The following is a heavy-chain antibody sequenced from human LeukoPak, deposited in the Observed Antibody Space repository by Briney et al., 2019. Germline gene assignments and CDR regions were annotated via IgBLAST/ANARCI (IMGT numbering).Heavy chain of an antibody. J-gene: IGHJ4*02. D-gene: IGHD3-9*01. CDR1: GFSFSSYN. Sequence: GGSLRLSCAGSGFSFSSYNMNWARQAPGKGLEWVSSITMSSTYIYYADTVKGRFTISRDNAKNSLFLQMNSLRAEDTAVYYCARVLRDYYFDFWGQGTLVTVSS. V-gene: IGHV3-21*01. CDR3: ARVLRDYYFDF. CDR2: ITMSSTYI.